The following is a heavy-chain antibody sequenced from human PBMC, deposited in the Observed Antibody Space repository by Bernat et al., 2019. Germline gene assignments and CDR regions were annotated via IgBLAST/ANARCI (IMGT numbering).Heavy chain of an antibody. J-gene: IGHJ6*01. D-gene: IGHD4-17*01. V-gene: IGHV4-4*02. CDR1: GGSISSSNW. Sequence: QVQLQESGPGLVKPSGTLSLTCAVSGGSISSSNWWSWVRQPPGKGLEWIGEIYHSGSTKYNTSLKSRVPISVGKSKNQFSLKLSAVTAADTAVYYCARGVLTVTTLYYYYGMDVWGQGTTVTVSS. CDR3: ARGVLTVTTLYYYYGMDV. CDR2: IYHSGST.